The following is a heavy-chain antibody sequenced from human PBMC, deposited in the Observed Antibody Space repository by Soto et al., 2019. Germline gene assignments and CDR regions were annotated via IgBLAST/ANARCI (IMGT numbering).Heavy chain of an antibody. D-gene: IGHD2-15*01. J-gene: IGHJ3*02. V-gene: IGHV5-51*01. CDR1: GYSFTSYW. Sequence: PGESLKISCKGSGYSFTSYWIGWMRQMHGKGLEWMGIIYPGDSDTRYSPSFQGQVTISADKSISTAYLQWSSLKASDTAMYYCARRDCSGGSCYPDAFDIWGQGTMVTVSS. CDR2: IYPGDSDT. CDR3: ARRDCSGGSCYPDAFDI.